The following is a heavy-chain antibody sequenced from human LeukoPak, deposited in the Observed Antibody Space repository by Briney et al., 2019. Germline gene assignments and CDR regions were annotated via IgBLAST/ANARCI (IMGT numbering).Heavy chain of an antibody. J-gene: IGHJ6*03. CDR3: AKGSKAVVFTRDYYMDV. D-gene: IGHD3-22*01. V-gene: IGHV3-30*02. CDR1: GFLYSSYC. Sequence: PGGSLGLLCGSSGFLYSSYCMHWVRQASGKGLEDVAFIRYDGSNKYHADYVKGRFTISRDKSKNTLYLQMNSLRAEDTAVYYCAKGSKAVVFTRDYYMDVWGKGTTVTISS. CDR2: IRYDGSNK.